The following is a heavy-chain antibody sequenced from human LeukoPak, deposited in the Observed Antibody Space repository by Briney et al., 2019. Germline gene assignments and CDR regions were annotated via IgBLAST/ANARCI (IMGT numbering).Heavy chain of an antibody. CDR1: RFTFSSYG. V-gene: IGHV3-30*18. Sequence: GGSLRLSCAASRFTFSSYGIHWVRQAPGKGLEWVAIISYDGSNKYYADSVKGRFTISRDNSKNTLYLQMNSLKPEDTAVYYCAKDLIKYYDSGGPLDYWGQGTLVTVSS. CDR3: AKDLIKYYDSGGPLDY. J-gene: IGHJ4*02. D-gene: IGHD3-22*01. CDR2: ISYDGSNK.